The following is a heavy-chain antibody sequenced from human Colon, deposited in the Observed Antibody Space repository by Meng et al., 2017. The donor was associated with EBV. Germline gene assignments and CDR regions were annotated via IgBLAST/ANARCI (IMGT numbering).Heavy chain of an antibody. CDR2: IYHSGST. V-gene: IGHV4-4*02. D-gene: IGHD5-18*01. CDR3: ARGGYYSFDY. Sequence: PRMAKPSETLSLTCAVSGGPISDVHWWTWVRQSPGKGLEWIGEIYHSGSTNYNPSLKSLVTISVDKSKNQFSLKLTSVTASNTAVYYCARGGYYSFDYWGQRTLVTVSS. J-gene: IGHJ4*02. CDR1: GGPISDVHW.